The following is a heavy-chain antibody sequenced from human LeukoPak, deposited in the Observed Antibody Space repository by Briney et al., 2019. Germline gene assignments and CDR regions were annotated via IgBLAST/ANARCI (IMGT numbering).Heavy chain of an antibody. CDR3: AAWTDRGYNF. V-gene: IGHV3-7*01. CDR2: INPEGSQT. CDR1: GFTFSSYS. D-gene: IGHD5-24*01. J-gene: IGHJ4*02. Sequence: GGSLRLSCAASGFTFSSYSMNWVRQAPGKGLQWVGNINPEGSQTRFVDSVMGRFTMSKDNAKNSLYLQMNSPRVEDTAVFYCAAWTDRGYNFWGQGTVVTVSS.